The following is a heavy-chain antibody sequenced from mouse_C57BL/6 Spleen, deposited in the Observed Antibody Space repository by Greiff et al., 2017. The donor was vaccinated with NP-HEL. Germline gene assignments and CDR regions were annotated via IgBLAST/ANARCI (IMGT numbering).Heavy chain of an antibody. CDR3: ARSRDYDRAMDD. CDR1: GYTFTSYW. Sequence: QVQLQQPGTELVKPGASVKLSCKASGYTFTSYWMPWVKQRPGQGLEWIGNIYPSNGGTNYNEKFKSKATLTVDKSSSTAYMQLSSLTSEDSAVYYCARSRDYDRAMDDWGQGTSVTVSS. J-gene: IGHJ4*01. CDR2: IYPSNGGT. D-gene: IGHD2-4*01. V-gene: IGHV1-53*01.